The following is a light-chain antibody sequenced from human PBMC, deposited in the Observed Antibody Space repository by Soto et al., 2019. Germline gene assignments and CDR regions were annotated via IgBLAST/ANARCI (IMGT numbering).Light chain of an antibody. CDR3: SSYAGTVL. CDR1: SSDVGGYNF. J-gene: IGLJ2*01. V-gene: IGLV2-8*01. Sequence: QSALTQPPSASGSPGQSVTISCTGTSSDVGGYNFVSWYQQYPGKAPKLMIYEVSKRPSGVPDRFSGSKSGNTASLTVSGLQAEDEADYYCSSYAGTVLFGGGTKVTVL. CDR2: EVS.